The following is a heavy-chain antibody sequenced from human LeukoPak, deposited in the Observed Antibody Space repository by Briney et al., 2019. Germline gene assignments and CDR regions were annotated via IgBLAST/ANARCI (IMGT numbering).Heavy chain of an antibody. V-gene: IGHV4-59*01. CDR2: IYYSGYT. Sequence: SETLSLTCTVSGASISSYYWSWIRQPPGKGLEWIGCIYYSGYTNYNPSLKSRVTISVDTSKNQFSLKVRSVTAADTAVYYCARDPGPYCTTTSCYVDNWGQGTLVTVSS. D-gene: IGHD2-2*01. J-gene: IGHJ4*02. CDR1: GASISSYY. CDR3: ARDPGPYCTTTSCYVDN.